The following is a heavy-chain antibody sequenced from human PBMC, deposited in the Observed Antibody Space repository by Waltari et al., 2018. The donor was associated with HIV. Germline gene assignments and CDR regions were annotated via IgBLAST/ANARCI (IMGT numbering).Heavy chain of an antibody. CDR2: IIPVFGTT. D-gene: IGHD3-16*01. Sequence: QVQLVQSGAEVKKPGSSVKVSCKASGDTFSSYAFIWVRQAPGQGLEWMGGIIPVFGTTNYAQKFQGRVTITADESTSTAYMELSSLRSEDTAVYYCASPISPGGMYYYGMDVWGQGTTVTVSS. J-gene: IGHJ6*02. V-gene: IGHV1-69*12. CDR1: GDTFSSYA. CDR3: ASPISPGGMYYYGMDV.